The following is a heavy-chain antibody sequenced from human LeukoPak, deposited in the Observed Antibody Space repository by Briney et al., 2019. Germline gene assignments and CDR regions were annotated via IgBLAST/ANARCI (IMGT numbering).Heavy chain of an antibody. CDR3: ARDRIPKNYYYGMDV. V-gene: IGHV3-30*04. CDR2: ISYDGSNK. CDR1: VVSGFTFSNYA. D-gene: IGHD5-18*01. J-gene: IGHJ6*02. Sequence: GGSLRLSCVASVVSGFTFSNYAMTWVRQAPGKGLEWVAVISYDGSNKYYADSVEGRFTISRDNSKNMLYLQMNSLRAEDTAVYYCARDRIPKNYYYGMDVWGQGTTVTVSS.